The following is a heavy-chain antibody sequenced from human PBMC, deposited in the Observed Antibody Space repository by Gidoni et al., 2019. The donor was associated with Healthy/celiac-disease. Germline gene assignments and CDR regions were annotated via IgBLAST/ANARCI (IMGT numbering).Heavy chain of an antibody. CDR3: ARSTGVAAAGQQDYYYYGMDV. CDR1: GYSFTSYW. J-gene: IGHJ6*02. V-gene: IGHV5-51*03. CDR2: IYPGDSDT. D-gene: IGHD6-13*01. Sequence: EVQLVQSGAEVKKPGESLKISCKGSGYSFTSYWIGWVRQMPGKGLEWMGIIYPGDSDTRYSPSFQGQVTISADKSISTAYLQWSSLKASDTAMYYCARSTGVAAAGQQDYYYYGMDVWGQGTTVTVSS.